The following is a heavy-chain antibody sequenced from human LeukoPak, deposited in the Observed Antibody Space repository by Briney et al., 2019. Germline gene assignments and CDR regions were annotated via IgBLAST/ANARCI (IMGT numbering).Heavy chain of an antibody. CDR3: AKTQGFFDH. CDR1: GFTFSNNG. Sequence: GGSLRLSCAASGFTFSNNGMTWVRQAPGKGMEWVTGISDGGDTTYDAGSVKGRLTVSRDNSKNILYLQMNSLRAEDTAIYYCAKTQGFFDHWGQGSLVTASS. CDR2: ISDGGDTT. V-gene: IGHV3-23*01. J-gene: IGHJ4*02.